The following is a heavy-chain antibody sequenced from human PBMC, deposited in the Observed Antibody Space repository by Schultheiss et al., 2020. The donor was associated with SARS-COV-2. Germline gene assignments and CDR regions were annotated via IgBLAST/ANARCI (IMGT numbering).Heavy chain of an antibody. J-gene: IGHJ4*02. CDR3: ARAVSFDHPFDY. CDR2: ISSNGGST. CDR1: GFTFSSYA. Sequence: GESLKISCAASGFTFSSYAMHWVRQAPGKGLEYVSAISSNGGSTYYANSVKGRFTISRDNSKNTLYLQMGSLRAEDMAVYYCARAVSFDHPFDYWGQGTLVTVSS. D-gene: IGHD1-14*01. V-gene: IGHV3-64*01.